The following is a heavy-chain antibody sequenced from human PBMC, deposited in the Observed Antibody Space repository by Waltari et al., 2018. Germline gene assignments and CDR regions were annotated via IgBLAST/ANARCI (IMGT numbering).Heavy chain of an antibody. J-gene: IGHJ6*03. V-gene: IGHV4-34*01. CDR2: INHSGST. CDR1: GGSFSGYY. Sequence: QVQLQQWGAGLLKPSETLSLTCAVYGGSFSGYYWRWIRQPPGKGLEWIGEINHSGSTNYNPSLKSRVTISVDTSKNQFSLKLSSVTAADTAVYYCARGSSWYRAHYMDVWGKGTTVTVSS. D-gene: IGHD6-13*01. CDR3: ARGSSWYRAHYMDV.